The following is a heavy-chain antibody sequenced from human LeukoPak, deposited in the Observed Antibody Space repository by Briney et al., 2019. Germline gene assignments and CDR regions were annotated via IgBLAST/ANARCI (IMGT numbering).Heavy chain of an antibody. CDR3: ARGETSSYDY. Sequence: GGSLRLSCAASGFTVSINYMSWVRQAPGKGLEWVSVIYSGGNTYYADSVKGRFTISRDNSKNTVYLQMDSLRAEDTAVYYCARGETSSYDYWGQGTLVTVSS. J-gene: IGHJ4*02. CDR1: GFTVSINY. V-gene: IGHV3-53*01. CDR2: IYSGGNT. D-gene: IGHD2-2*01.